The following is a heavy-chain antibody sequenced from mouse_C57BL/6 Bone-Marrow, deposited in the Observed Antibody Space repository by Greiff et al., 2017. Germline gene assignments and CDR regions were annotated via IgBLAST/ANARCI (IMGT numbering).Heavy chain of an antibody. J-gene: IGHJ2*01. V-gene: IGHV1-63*01. CDR1: GYTFTNYW. CDR3: ARWSTTVVADY. D-gene: IGHD1-1*01. Sequence: QVQLKQSGAELVRPGTSVKMSCKASGYTFTNYWIGWAKQRPGHGLEWIGDIYPGGGYTNYNEKFKGKATLTEDKSSRTAYMQFSSLTSEDSAIYYCARWSTTVVADYWGQGTTLTVSS. CDR2: IYPGGGYT.